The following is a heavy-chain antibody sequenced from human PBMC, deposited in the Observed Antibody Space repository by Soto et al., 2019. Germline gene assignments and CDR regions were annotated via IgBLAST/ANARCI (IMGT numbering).Heavy chain of an antibody. CDR2: ISGSGGGT. V-gene: IGHV3-23*01. CDR3: AKKSVIAAARYYFDY. CDR1: GFPFSSYA. J-gene: IGHJ4*02. Sequence: PGGSLRLSCSASGFPFSSYAMSWVRQAPGKGLEWVSAISGSGGGTYYAASVKGRFTISRDNSKNTLYLQMNSLRAEDTAVYYCAKKSVIAAARYYFDYWGQGTLVTVSS. D-gene: IGHD6-13*01.